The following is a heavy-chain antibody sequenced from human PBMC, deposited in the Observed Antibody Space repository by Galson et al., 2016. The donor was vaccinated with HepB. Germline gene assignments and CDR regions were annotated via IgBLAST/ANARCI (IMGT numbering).Heavy chain of an antibody. D-gene: IGHD6-25*01. CDR2: IKQEGSEK. CDR1: GIAFSGYW. V-gene: IGHV3-7*01. Sequence: SLRLSCAASGIAFSGYWMSWVRQAPGKGLEWVANIKQEGSEKYYVDSVKGRFTISRHNARTSLSRQMHSLRVDDTSIYYCVSGYTSGIWGPGTMVIVSS. CDR3: VSGYTSGI. J-gene: IGHJ3*02.